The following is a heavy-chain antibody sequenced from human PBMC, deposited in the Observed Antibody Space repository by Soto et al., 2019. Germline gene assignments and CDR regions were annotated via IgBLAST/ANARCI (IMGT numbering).Heavy chain of an antibody. J-gene: IGHJ4*02. V-gene: IGHV4-59*01. CDR1: GGSISSYY. D-gene: IGHD5-18*01. CDR3: ARGIQLLPLTHYFDY. Sequence: QVQLQESGPGLVKPSETLSLTCTVSGGSISSYYWSWIRQPPGKRLEWIGYIYYSGSTNYNPSLKSRVPRPLDTSKNPLSLKPSPLTAADTAVYHRARGIQLLPLTHYFDYWGQATLVTVSS. CDR2: IYYSGST.